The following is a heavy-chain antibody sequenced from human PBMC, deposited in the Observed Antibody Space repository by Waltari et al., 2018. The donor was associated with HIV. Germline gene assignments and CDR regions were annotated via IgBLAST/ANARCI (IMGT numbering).Heavy chain of an antibody. CDR2: MSPNSGNA. CDR1: GYTFINND. J-gene: IGHJ3*02. V-gene: IGHV1-8*01. D-gene: IGHD3-3*01. Sequence: QVQLVQSGAEVKKPGASVKVSCKASGYTFINNDINWVRQATGQGLVWMGWMSPNSGNAGYAPNFQGRVTMTRNTSTTTAYMELTDLRAADTAVYCCARGRGRYEFWGGYSSPGDACDIWGQGTVVIVSS. CDR3: ARGRGRYEFWGGYSSPGDACDI.